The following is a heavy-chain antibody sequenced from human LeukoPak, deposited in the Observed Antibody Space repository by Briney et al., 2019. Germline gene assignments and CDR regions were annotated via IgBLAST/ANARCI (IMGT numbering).Heavy chain of an antibody. D-gene: IGHD1-26*01. Sequence: GGSLRLSCVASGFTFSSYWMSWVRHPPGKGLVWVSRVNSDGRSTDYADSVKGRFTISRDNAKNTLYLQMNSLRAEDTALYYCVRVVGATTAGYWGQGTLVTVSS. J-gene: IGHJ4*02. CDR1: GFTFSSYW. V-gene: IGHV3-74*01. CDR3: VRVVGATTAGY. CDR2: VNSDGRST.